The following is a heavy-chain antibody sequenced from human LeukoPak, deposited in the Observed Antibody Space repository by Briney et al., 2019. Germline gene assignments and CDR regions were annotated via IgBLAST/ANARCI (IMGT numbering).Heavy chain of an antibody. CDR2: ISSSSSTI. D-gene: IGHD3-3*01. CDR1: GFTFSSYS. J-gene: IGHJ3*02. Sequence: PGGSLRLSCAASGFTFSSYSMDWVRQASGKGLEWVSYISSSSSTIYYADSVGGRFTISRDNAKNSLYLQLNSLRDEDTAVYYCARDFSGGVVSAFDIWGQGTMVIVSS. V-gene: IGHV3-48*02. CDR3: ARDFSGGVVSAFDI.